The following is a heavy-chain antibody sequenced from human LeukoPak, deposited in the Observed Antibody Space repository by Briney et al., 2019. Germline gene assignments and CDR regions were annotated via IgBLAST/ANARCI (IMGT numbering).Heavy chain of an antibody. V-gene: IGHV3-48*03. CDR1: GFTFSSYE. CDR3: ARNYGSGSPPFDH. CDR2: ISSSGSTI. J-gene: IGHJ4*02. Sequence: QSGGSLRLSCAASGFTFSSYEMNWVRQAPGKGLEWVSYISSSGSTIYYADSVKGRFTISRDNAKNSLYLQMNSLRAEDTAVYYCARNYGSGSPPFDHWGQGTLVTVSS. D-gene: IGHD3-10*01.